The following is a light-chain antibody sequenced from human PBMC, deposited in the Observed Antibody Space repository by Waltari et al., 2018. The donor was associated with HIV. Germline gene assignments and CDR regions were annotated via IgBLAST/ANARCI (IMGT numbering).Light chain of an antibody. CDR1: SSDVGAYDY. V-gene: IGLV2-14*03. CDR2: DVN. Sequence: QSALTQPASVSGSPGQSVTISCTGTSSDVGAYDYVSWYQQHPGKAPKLMFYDVNHRPSGVSHRFSGSTSATTASLTISVLQAEDEADYYCSSYTTSSTYVFGTGTKVTVL. J-gene: IGLJ1*01. CDR3: SSYTTSSTYV.